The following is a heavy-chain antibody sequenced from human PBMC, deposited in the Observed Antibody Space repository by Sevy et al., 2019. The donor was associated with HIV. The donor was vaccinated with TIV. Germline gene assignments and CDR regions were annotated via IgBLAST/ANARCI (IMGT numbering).Heavy chain of an antibody. CDR2: INNSGGST. CDR3: ARDGYSSGWVGSFDY. CDR1: GSTVNPYA. V-gene: IGHV3-23*01. J-gene: IGHJ4*02. D-gene: IGHD6-19*01. Sequence: GGSLRLSCIASGSTVNPYAMSWVRQAPGKGLEWVAVINNSGGSTDYADSVKGRFTISRDNSKNTLYLQMNSLRAEDTAVYYCARDGYSSGWVGSFDYWGQGTLVTVSS.